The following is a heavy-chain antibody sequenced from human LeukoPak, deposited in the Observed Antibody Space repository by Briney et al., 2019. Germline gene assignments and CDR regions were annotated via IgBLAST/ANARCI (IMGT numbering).Heavy chain of an antibody. CDR3: ARDKDGPYYYYYMDV. J-gene: IGHJ6*03. V-gene: IGHV3-7*01. CDR2: IKQDGSEK. CDR1: EFTFSSYW. D-gene: IGHD5-24*01. Sequence: PGGSLRLSCAASEFTFSSYWMSWVRQAPGKGLEWVANIKQDGSEKYYVDSVKGRFTISRDNAKNSLYLQMNSLRAEDTAVYYCARDKDGPYYYYYMDVWGKGTTVTISS.